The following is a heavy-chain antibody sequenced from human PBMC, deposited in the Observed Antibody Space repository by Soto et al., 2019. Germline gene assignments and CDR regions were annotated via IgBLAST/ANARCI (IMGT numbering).Heavy chain of an antibody. CDR3: ARDLTISYTDGPLDP. Sequence: PETLTVTRTFSGGSMSRYYWNWIRQPPGKGLEWIGNIHYTGSTSYNPSLKSRVTILLVTSTSQFSLKVSSVTAADTAVYYCARDLTISYTDGPLDPWGQGTLVTVSS. CDR1: GGSMSRYY. CDR2: IHYTGST. D-gene: IGHD1-1*01. J-gene: IGHJ5*01. V-gene: IGHV4-59*01.